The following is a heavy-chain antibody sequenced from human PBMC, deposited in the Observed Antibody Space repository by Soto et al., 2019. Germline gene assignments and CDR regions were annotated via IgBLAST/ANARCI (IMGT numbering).Heavy chain of an antibody. J-gene: IGHJ4*02. CDR1: GYTFTSYA. D-gene: IGHD3-10*01. Sequence: QVQLVQSGAEVKKPGASVKVSCKASGYTFTSYAMHWVRQAPGQRLEWMGWINAGNGNTKYSQKFQGRVTITRDTSASTAYMELSSLRSEDTAVYYCARGSSVLLWFGELLNPNIDYWGQGTLVTVSS. V-gene: IGHV1-3*01. CDR2: INAGNGNT. CDR3: ARGSSVLLWFGELLNPNIDY.